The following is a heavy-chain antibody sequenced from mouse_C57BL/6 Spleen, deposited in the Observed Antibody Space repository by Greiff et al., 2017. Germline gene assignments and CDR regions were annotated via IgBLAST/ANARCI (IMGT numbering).Heavy chain of an antibody. V-gene: IGHV1-80*01. CDR1: GYAFSSYW. CDR3: ARGEYYGDYYAMDY. Sequence: QVQLQQSGAELVKPGASVKISCKASGYAFSSYWMNWVKQRPGKGLEWIGQIYPGDGDTTYNGKFKGKATLTADKSSSTAYMQLSSLTSEDSAVYFCARGEYYGDYYAMDYWGQGTSVTVSS. J-gene: IGHJ4*01. CDR2: IYPGDGDT. D-gene: IGHD1-1*01.